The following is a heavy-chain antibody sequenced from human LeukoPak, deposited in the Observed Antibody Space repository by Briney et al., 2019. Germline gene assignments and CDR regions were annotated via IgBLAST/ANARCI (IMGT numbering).Heavy chain of an antibody. CDR1: GGSISSYY. CDR3: ASSKPSRGSGSYSPFSRFVP. V-gene: IGHV4-59*01. Sequence: SETLSLTCTVSGGSISSYYWSWIRQPPGKGLEWIGYIYYSGSTNYNPSLKSRVTISVDTSKNQFSLKLSSVTAADTAVYYCASSKPSRGSGSYSPFSRFVPWGQRTLVTVSS. D-gene: IGHD3-10*01. CDR2: IYYSGST. J-gene: IGHJ5*02.